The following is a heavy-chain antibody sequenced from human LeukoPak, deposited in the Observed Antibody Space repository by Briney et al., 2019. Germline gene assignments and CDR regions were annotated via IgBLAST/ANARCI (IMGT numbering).Heavy chain of an antibody. CDR2: IIPIFGTA. CDR3: ARERVDYYYGSGSYYNGNYYYYYMDV. V-gene: IGHV1-69*13. D-gene: IGHD3-10*01. J-gene: IGHJ6*03. Sequence: ASVKVSCKASGGTFSSYAISWVRQAPGQGLEWMGGIIPIFGTANYAQKFQGRVTITADESTSTAYMELSSLRSEDTAVYYCARERVDYYYGSGSYYNGNYYYYYMDVWGKGTTVTISS. CDR1: GGTFSSYA.